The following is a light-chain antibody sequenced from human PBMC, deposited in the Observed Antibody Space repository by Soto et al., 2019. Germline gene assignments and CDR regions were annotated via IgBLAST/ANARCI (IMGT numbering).Light chain of an antibody. CDR3: HQYGNSLWT. Sequence: EIVMTQSPGTLSLSPVERATLSCMASQSVSSSYLAWYQQKPGQAFSLLIYGASRRATGIPDRFSGSGSGTDFTLTISRLEPEDFAVYYCHQYGNSLWTFGQGTKVDIK. CDR1: QSVSSSY. V-gene: IGKV3-20*01. J-gene: IGKJ1*01. CDR2: GAS.